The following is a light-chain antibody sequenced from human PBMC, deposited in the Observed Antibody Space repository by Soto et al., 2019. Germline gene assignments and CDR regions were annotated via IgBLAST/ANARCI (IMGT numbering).Light chain of an antibody. CDR3: CSHAGFNTPYV. Sequence: QSVLTQPASVSGSPGQSITISCTGTSSDVGGYNYVSWYQQHSGKAPKLMIYEVSNRPSGISDRFSGSKSGNSASLTISGPQAEDEADYYCCSHAGFNTPYVFATGTKLTVL. V-gene: IGLV2-14*01. CDR2: EVS. J-gene: IGLJ1*01. CDR1: SSDVGGYNY.